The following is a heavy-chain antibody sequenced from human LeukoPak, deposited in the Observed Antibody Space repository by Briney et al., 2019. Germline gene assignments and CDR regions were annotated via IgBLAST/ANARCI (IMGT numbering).Heavy chain of an antibody. CDR1: GFIFSDYY. J-gene: IGHJ5*02. D-gene: IGHD6-19*01. Sequence: GGSLRLSCAASGFIFSDYYMSWIRQAPGKGLEWVSYISSSGSTIYYADSVKGRFTISRDNAKNSLYLQMNSLRAEDTAVYYCARSSGLVHNPPNWFDPWGQGTLVTVSS. CDR3: ARSSGLVHNPPNWFDP. CDR2: ISSSGSTI. V-gene: IGHV3-11*01.